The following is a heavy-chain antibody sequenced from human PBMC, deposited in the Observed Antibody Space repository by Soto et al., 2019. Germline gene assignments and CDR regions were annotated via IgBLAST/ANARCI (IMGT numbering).Heavy chain of an antibody. V-gene: IGHV3-30*18. CDR3: AKDFHEYSSFQDS. D-gene: IGHD6-6*01. CDR2: IAYDGTNK. Sequence: GGSLRLSCSASGFTFSSYGMHWVRQAPGKGLECVAIIAYDGTNKYYTDSVKGRFTISRDNSKNTLYLQMNSLRSGDTAVYYCAKDFHEYSSFQDSWGQGTLVTVSS. J-gene: IGHJ4*02. CDR1: GFTFSSYG.